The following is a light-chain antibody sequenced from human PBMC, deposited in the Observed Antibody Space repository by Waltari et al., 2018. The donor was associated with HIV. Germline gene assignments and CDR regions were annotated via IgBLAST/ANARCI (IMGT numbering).Light chain of an antibody. CDR3: CSFSPNGASWV. CDR2: DVT. CDR1: SSDIGTYDL. V-gene: IGLV2-23*02. Sequence: QSALTQPASVSGSPGQSITVPCTGTSSDIGTYDLVPWYQQEPGKAPKLIIHDVTARPSGVSSRVSGSKSGNTAFLTISGLQVEDESLYFCCSFSPNGASWVFGGGTKVTVL. J-gene: IGLJ3*02.